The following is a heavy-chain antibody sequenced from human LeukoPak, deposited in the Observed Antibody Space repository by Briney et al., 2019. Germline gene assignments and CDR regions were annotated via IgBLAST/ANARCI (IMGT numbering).Heavy chain of an antibody. CDR3: ARRRYNWNAIDY. Sequence: PGGSLRLSCAASGFTFSDYYMSWIRQAPGKGLEWVSYISSSGSTIYYADSVKGRFTISRDNAKNSLYLQMNSLRAEDTAIYYCARRRYNWNAIDYWGQGTLVTVSS. CDR1: GFTFSDYY. V-gene: IGHV3-11*01. D-gene: IGHD1-20*01. J-gene: IGHJ4*02. CDR2: ISSSGSTI.